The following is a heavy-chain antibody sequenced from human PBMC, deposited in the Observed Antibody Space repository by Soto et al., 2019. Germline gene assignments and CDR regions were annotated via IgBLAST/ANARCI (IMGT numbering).Heavy chain of an antibody. CDR3: ARGGGPYGDYGVGP. CDR1: GGTFSSYA. CDR2: IIPIFGTA. Sequence: QVQLVQSGAEVKKPGSSVKVSCKASGGTFSSYAISWVRQAPGQGLEWMGGIIPIFGTANYAQKFQGRVTITAEESTSTAYMGLGSLRSEDTAVYYWARGGGPYGDYGVGPWGQGTLVTVSS. J-gene: IGHJ5*02. D-gene: IGHD4-17*01. V-gene: IGHV1-69*12.